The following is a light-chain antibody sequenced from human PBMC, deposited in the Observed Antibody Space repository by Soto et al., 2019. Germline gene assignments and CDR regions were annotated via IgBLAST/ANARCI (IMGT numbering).Light chain of an antibody. J-gene: IGKJ1*01. Sequence: EIVMTQSPATLSVSPGERATLSCRASESVSSNLAWYQQKPGQAPRLLIYGASTRATGIPARISGSASGTEFTLTISSLQSEDFAVYYCQQYNKWRTFGQGTKVEVK. CDR1: ESVSSN. V-gene: IGKV3-15*01. CDR2: GAS. CDR3: QQYNKWRT.